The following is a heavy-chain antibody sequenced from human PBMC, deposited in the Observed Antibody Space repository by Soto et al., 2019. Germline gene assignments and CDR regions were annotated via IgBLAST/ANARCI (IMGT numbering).Heavy chain of an antibody. V-gene: IGHV3-48*02. CDR2: ISSSSGTI. CDR3: ARDLGYYDSSGYYQIN. CDR1: GFTFSSYS. Sequence: GGSLRLSCAASGFTFSSYSMNWVRQAPGKGLEWVSYISSSSGTIYYADSVKGRFTISRDNAKNSLYLQMNSLRDEDTAVYYCARDLGYYDSSGYYQINWGQGTLVTVSS. D-gene: IGHD3-22*01. J-gene: IGHJ4*02.